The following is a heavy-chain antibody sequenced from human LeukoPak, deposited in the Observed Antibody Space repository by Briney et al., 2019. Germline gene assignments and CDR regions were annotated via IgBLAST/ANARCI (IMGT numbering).Heavy chain of an antibody. CDR3: AREATAHRYYDSSGYYYYFDY. Sequence: SVKVSCKASGGTFSSYAISWVRQAPGQGLEWMGGIIPIFGTANYAQKFQGRVTITADKSTSTAYMELSSLRSEDTAVYYCAREATAHRYYDSSGYYYYFDYWGQGTLVTVSS. J-gene: IGHJ4*02. CDR2: IIPIFGTA. CDR1: GGTFSSYA. V-gene: IGHV1-69*06. D-gene: IGHD3-22*01.